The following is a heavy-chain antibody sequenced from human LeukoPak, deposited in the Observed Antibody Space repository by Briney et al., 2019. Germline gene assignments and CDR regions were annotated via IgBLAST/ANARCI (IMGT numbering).Heavy chain of an antibody. CDR2: INPSGDST. J-gene: IGHJ3*02. D-gene: IGHD2-2*01. V-gene: IGHV1-46*01. CDR3: ARDKSQVPAAKMPEAFDI. Sequence: GASVKVSCKASGYSFTIYYMHWVRQAPGQGLEWVGIINPSGDSTSYAQKFQGRVTMTRDTSTSTVYMELSSLRSEDTAVYYCARDKSQVPAAKMPEAFDIWGQGTMVTVSS. CDR1: GYSFTIYY.